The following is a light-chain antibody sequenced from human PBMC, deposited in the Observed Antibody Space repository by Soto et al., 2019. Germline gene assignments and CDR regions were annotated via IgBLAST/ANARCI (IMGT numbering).Light chain of an antibody. Sequence: DIVLTQSPGTLSLSPGERATLSCWASQSLSTDFLAWYQQKPGQPPMLLIYGASSRATGIPYRFSGSGSGTDFTLTISRLEPEDFAVYYCQQYGSSPSTFGQGTKLEIK. CDR3: QQYGSSPST. J-gene: IGKJ2*01. CDR1: QSLSTDF. V-gene: IGKV3-20*01. CDR2: GAS.